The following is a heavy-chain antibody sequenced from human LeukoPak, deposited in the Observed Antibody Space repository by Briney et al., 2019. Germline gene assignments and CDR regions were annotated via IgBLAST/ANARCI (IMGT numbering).Heavy chain of an antibody. CDR1: GFTFTSYI. D-gene: IGHD1-26*01. CDR2: ISYDGSNK. Sequence: GRSLRLSCAASGFTFTSYIMHWVRQAPGKGLEWVAVISYDGSNKYYADSVKGRFTFSRDNSKNTLYLQMNSLRAEDTAVYFCAKDFGLGSGSRTSLSYYFDFWGQGTLVTVSS. V-gene: IGHV3-30*18. J-gene: IGHJ4*02. CDR3: AKDFGLGSGSRTSLSYYFDF.